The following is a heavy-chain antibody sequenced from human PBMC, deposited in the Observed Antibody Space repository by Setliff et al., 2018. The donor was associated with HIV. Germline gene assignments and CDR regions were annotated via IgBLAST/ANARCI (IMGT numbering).Heavy chain of an antibody. J-gene: IGHJ4*02. CDR1: GFIFTDYQ. CDR3: AREPTGDFWSGYSSRGLDY. V-gene: IGHV1-2*06. D-gene: IGHD3-3*01. Sequence: ASVKVSCKASGFIFTDYQIHWVRQAPGQGREWMGRFNPNSRVTNSPQKFQGRVTMTRDTSINTAYMELSRRTSDDTAFYYCAREPTGDFWSGYSSRGLDYWGQGTLVTVSS. CDR2: FNPNSRVT.